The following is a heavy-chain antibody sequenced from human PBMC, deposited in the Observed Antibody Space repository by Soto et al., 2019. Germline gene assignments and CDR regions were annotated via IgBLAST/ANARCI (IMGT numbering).Heavy chain of an antibody. J-gene: IGHJ6*02. CDR1: GFTFSRYW. CDR2: INSDGSSI. D-gene: IGHD2-21*02. CDR3: ARSYCGGDCFKYYYGMDV. Sequence: ALRLSCASSGFTFSRYWMHWVRQAPGKGLVWVSRINSDGSSISYADSVKGRFTISRDNAKNTLFLQMNSLRAEDTAGYYCARSYCGGDCFKYYYGMDVWGQGTTVTVSS. V-gene: IGHV3-74*01.